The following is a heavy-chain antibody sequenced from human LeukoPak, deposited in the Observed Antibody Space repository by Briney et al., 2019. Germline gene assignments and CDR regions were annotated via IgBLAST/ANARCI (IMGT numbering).Heavy chain of an antibody. J-gene: IGHJ6*03. Sequence: ASVKVSCKASGYTFTSYYMHWVRQAPGQGLEWMGIINPSGGSTNYAQKFQGRVTITADESTSTAYMELSSLRSEDTAVYYCARGPDYYDSSGYLEPYYYYYMDVWGKGATVTISS. CDR1: GYTFTSYY. V-gene: IGHV1-46*01. D-gene: IGHD3-22*01. CDR2: INPSGGST. CDR3: ARGPDYYDSSGYLEPYYYYYMDV.